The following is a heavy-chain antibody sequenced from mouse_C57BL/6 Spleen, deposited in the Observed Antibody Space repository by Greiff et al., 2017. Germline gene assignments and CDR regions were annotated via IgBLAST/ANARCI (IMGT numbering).Heavy chain of an antibody. J-gene: IGHJ4*01. V-gene: IGHV5-17*01. CDR3: AKDYGSSYYYARDY. CDR2: ISSGSSTI. Sequence: DVMLVESGGGLVKPGGSLKLSCAASGFTFSDYGMHWVRQAPEKGLEWVAYISSGSSTIYYADTVKGRFTISRDNAKNTLFLQMTSLRYEDTAMXYCAKDYGSSYYYARDYWGQGTSVTVSS. D-gene: IGHD1-1*01. CDR1: GFTFSDYG.